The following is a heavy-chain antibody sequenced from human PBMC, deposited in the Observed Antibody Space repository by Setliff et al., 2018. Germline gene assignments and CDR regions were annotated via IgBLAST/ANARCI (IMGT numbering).Heavy chain of an antibody. Sequence: ASVKVSCKASGYTFTGYYMHWVRQAPGQGLEWMGWINPNSGGTNYAQKFQGWVTVTRDTSISTAYMELSRLRSDDTAVYYCAQDRITIFGGVPPQDAFDIWGQGTMVTVSS. CDR1: GYTFTGYY. CDR2: INPNSGGT. D-gene: IGHD3-3*01. CDR3: AQDRITIFGGVPPQDAFDI. V-gene: IGHV1-2*04. J-gene: IGHJ3*02.